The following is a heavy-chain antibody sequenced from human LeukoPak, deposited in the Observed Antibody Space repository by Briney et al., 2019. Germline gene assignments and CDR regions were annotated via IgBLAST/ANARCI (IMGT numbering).Heavy chain of an antibody. CDR3: ARELGTVTTDY. CDR2: ISSSSSTI. CDR1: GFTFSSYS. J-gene: IGHJ4*02. V-gene: IGHV3-48*01. Sequence: GGSLRLSCAASGFTFSSYSMNWVRRAPGKGLEWVSYISSSSSTIYYADSVKGRFTISRDNAKNSLYLQMNSLRAEDTAVYYCARELGTVTTDYWGQGTLVTVSS. D-gene: IGHD4-17*01.